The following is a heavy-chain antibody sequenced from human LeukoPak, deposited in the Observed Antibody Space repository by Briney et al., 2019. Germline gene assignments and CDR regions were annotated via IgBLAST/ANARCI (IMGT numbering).Heavy chain of an antibody. CDR2: IIPILGIA. CDR1: GGTFSSYA. CDR3: AILDGSFDP. V-gene: IGHV1-69*04. J-gene: IGHJ5*02. D-gene: IGHD1-1*01. Sequence: GASVKVSCKASGGTFSSYAISWVRQAPGQGLEWMGRIIPILGIANYAQKFQDRVTITADKSTSTAYMELSSLRSEDTAVYYCAILDGSFDPWGQGTLVTVSS.